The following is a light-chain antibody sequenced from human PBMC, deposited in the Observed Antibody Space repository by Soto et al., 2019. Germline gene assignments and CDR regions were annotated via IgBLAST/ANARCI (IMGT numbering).Light chain of an antibody. CDR1: QSVSSY. CDR2: DAS. J-gene: IGKJ5*01. Sequence: EIVLTQSPATLSLSPGERATLSCRASQSVSSYLAWYQQKPGQPPRLLIYDASNRATGIPARFSGSGSGTDFTLTISSLEPEDFAVYYCQQRSNWPHLTFGQGTRLEIK. V-gene: IGKV3-11*01. CDR3: QQRSNWPHLT.